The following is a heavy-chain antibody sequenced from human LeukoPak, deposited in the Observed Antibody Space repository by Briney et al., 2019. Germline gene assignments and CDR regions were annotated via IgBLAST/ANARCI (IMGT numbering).Heavy chain of an antibody. Sequence: KPSETLSLTCAVYGGSFSGYYWSWIRQPPGKGLEWIGEINHSGSTNYNPSLKSRVTISVDTSKNQFSLKLSSVTAADTAVYYCARHYLIVAQINWFKPWGQGTLVTVSS. CDR3: ARHYLIVAQINWFKP. CDR2: INHSGST. D-gene: IGHD3-22*01. CDR1: GGSFSGYY. V-gene: IGHV4-34*01. J-gene: IGHJ5*02.